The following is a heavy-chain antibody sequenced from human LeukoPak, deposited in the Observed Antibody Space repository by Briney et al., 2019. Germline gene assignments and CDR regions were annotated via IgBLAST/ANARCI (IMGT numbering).Heavy chain of an antibody. Sequence: PGGSLRLSCTASGFTFSSHWMSWVRQAPGKGLEWMANIKQEGNEKYYVDSVKGRFTISRDDAKSSLYLQMNSLRAEDTAVYYCAREGGNRGGFDYWGQGTLVTVSS. J-gene: IGHJ4*02. D-gene: IGHD2-15*01. CDR2: IKQEGNEK. CDR3: AREGGNRGGFDY. V-gene: IGHV3-7*03. CDR1: GFTFSSHW.